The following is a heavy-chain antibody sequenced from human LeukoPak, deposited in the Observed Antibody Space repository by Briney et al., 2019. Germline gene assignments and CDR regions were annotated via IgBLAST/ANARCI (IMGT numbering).Heavy chain of an antibody. CDR3: ARVRQGLYYFDS. J-gene: IGHJ4*02. CDR1: GFTFSSYW. V-gene: IGHV3-74*01. Sequence: GGSLRLSCAASGFTFSSYWMHWVRQAPGKGLVWVSRINTDGTTTSYADSVKGRFTISRDNAENTLYLQMNSLGAEDTAVYYCARVRQGLYYFDSWGQGTLLTVSS. D-gene: IGHD3-16*02. CDR2: INTDGTTT.